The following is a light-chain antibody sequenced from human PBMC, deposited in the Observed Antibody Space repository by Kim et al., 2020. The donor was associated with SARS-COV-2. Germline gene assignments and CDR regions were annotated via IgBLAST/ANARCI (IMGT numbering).Light chain of an antibody. Sequence: SSELTQDPAVSVALGQTVRITCQGDSLRSYYATWYQQKPGQAPIVVIYGKNNRPSGIPDRFSGSSSGNTASLTITGAQAEDEADYYCNSRDSSGNLWVFGGGTKLTVL. CDR3: NSRDSSGNLWV. CDR1: SLRSYY. V-gene: IGLV3-19*01. J-gene: IGLJ3*02. CDR2: GKN.